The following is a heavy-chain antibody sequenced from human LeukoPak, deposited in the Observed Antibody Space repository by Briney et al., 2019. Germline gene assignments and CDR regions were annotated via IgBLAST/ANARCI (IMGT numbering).Heavy chain of an antibody. CDR1: GYTFTSYG. CDR3: AREGPAYYDFWSGSSYYGMDV. D-gene: IGHD3-3*01. CDR2: ISAYNGNT. Sequence: ASVKVSCKASGYTFTSYGISWVRQAPGQGLEWMGWISAYNGNTNYAQKLQGRVTMTTDTSTSTAYMELSSLRSEDTAVYYCAREGPAYYDFWSGSSYYGMDVWGQGTTVTVSS. J-gene: IGHJ6*02. V-gene: IGHV1-18*01.